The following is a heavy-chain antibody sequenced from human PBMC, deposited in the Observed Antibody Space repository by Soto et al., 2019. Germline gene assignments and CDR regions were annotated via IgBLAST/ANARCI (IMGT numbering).Heavy chain of an antibody. J-gene: IGHJ4*02. Sequence: GGSLRLSCATSGFTFGNYWMHWGRQAPRKGLEWVSRMNSDGSTTNYADSVKGRFTVSRDNARDTLFLQMNSLRAEDTAVYYCATAEVDYWGPGTLVTVSS. V-gene: IGHV3-74*01. CDR3: ATAEVDY. CDR1: GFTFGNYW. CDR2: MNSDGSTT.